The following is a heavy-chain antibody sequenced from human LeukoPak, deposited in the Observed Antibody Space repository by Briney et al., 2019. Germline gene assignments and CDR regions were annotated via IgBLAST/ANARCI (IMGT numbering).Heavy chain of an antibody. CDR1: GFTFSSYA. CDR3: AKDRWYSSSWYDY. J-gene: IGHJ4*02. CDR2: ISGSGGST. Sequence: GGSLGLSCAASGFTFSSYAMSWVRQAPGKGLEWVSAISGSGGSTYYADSVKGRFTISRDNSKNTLYLQMNSLRAEDTAVYYCAKDRWYSSSWYDYWGQGTLVTVSS. V-gene: IGHV3-23*01. D-gene: IGHD6-13*01.